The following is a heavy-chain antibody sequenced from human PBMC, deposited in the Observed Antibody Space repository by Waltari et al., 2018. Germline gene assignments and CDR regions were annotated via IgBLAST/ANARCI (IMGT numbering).Heavy chain of an antibody. J-gene: IGHJ5*02. CDR2: IYISGST. CDR3: ARVERGYSYGTLDL. V-gene: IGHV4-61*02. CDR1: SGSLNSGSYY. D-gene: IGHD5-18*01. Sequence: QMQLQESGPGLVKPSQTLSLTCTVSSGSLNSGSYYWSWVRQPAGKGLEWIGRIYISGSTDYSPSLKSRVTMSLDTSKNQLFLKMTSAIATDTAVYYCARVERGYSYGTLDLWGPGKLVTVSS.